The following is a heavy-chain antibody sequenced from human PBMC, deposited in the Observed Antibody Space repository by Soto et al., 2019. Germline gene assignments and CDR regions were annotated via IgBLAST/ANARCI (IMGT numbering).Heavy chain of an antibody. CDR3: TTAEPWDIVVVPAAIGYMDV. J-gene: IGHJ6*03. V-gene: IGHV3-15*01. CDR1: GFTFSNAW. D-gene: IGHD2-2*02. Sequence: GGSLRLSCAASGFTFSNAWMSWVRQAPGKGLEWVGRIKSKTDGGTTDYAAPEKGRFTISRDDSKNTLYLQMNSLKTGDTAVYYCTTAEPWDIVVVPAAIGYMDVWGKGTTVTVSS. CDR2: IKSKTDGGTT.